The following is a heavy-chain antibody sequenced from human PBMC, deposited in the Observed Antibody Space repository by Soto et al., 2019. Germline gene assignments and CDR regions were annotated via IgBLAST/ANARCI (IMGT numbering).Heavy chain of an antibody. J-gene: IGHJ4*02. Sequence: LALPCTLSGDFVTTVGHHWGCILQRPGGGLEWLGQIDYSGRTHYNPFLAGRVTISADTYNNQFSLRLISVRAADAAGYFCARGPGFETSVYLYDFWGPGTPVTVSS. V-gene: IGHV4-31*03. D-gene: IGHD3-22*01. CDR2: IDYSGRT. CDR1: GDFVTTVGHH. CDR3: ARGPGFETSVYLYDF.